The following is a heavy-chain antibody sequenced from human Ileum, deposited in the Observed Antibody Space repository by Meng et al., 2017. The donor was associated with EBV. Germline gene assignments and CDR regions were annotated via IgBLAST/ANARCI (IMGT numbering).Heavy chain of an antibody. CDR2: IYYSGSP. CDR3: ARHSGYNQGY. V-gene: IGHV4-4*02. D-gene: IGHD5-24*01. J-gene: IGHJ4*02. Sequence: QGQLRGSGPGLVKPSGTLSLICVVFDGSISSSNWWSWVRQPPGKGLEWIGQIYYSGSPSYNPSLKSRVTMSVDKSKNQVSLNLNSVTAADTALYYCARHSGYNQGYWGQGTLVTVSS. CDR1: DGSISSSNW.